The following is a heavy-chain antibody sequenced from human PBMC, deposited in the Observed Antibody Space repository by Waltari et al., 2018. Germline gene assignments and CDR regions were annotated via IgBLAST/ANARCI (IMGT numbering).Heavy chain of an antibody. Sequence: QLQLQESGPGLVKPSETLSLTCTVSGGPIRSSNYYLGGIRQPPGKGLEWSGSIYYSGSTYYNPSLKSRVTISVDTSKNQFSLKLSSVTAADTAVYYCASQYSSSVGSLWGQGTLVTVSS. CDR2: IYYSGST. D-gene: IGHD6-13*01. CDR3: ASQYSSSVGSL. CDR1: GGPIRSSNYY. J-gene: IGHJ4*02. V-gene: IGHV4-39*01.